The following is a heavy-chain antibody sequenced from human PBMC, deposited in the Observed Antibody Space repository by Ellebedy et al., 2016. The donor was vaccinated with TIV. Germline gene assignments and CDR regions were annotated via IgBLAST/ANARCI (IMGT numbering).Heavy chain of an antibody. Sequence: GGSLRLSXAASGFTFSDYYMSWIRQAPGKGLEWVSYISSSGSTIYYADSVKGRFTISRDNAKNSLYLQMNSLRVEDTAVYYCAKCIAAAGTNFWGQGTLVTVSS. V-gene: IGHV3-11*01. CDR1: GFTFSDYY. CDR3: AKCIAAAGTNF. J-gene: IGHJ4*02. D-gene: IGHD6-13*01. CDR2: ISSSGSTI.